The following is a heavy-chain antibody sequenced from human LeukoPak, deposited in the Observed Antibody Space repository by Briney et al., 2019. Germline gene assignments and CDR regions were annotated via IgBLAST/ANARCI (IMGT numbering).Heavy chain of an antibody. CDR3: ARGIQLWSYYYYGVDV. J-gene: IGHJ6*02. Sequence: GGSLRLSCAASGFTFSTYSMNWVRQAPGKGLEWVSYISSSSTIYYADSVKGRFTISRDNAKNSLYLQMSSLRDEDTAVYYCARGIQLWSYYYYGVDVWGLGTTVTVSS. CDR2: ISSSSTI. CDR1: GFTFSTYS. V-gene: IGHV3-48*02. D-gene: IGHD5-18*01.